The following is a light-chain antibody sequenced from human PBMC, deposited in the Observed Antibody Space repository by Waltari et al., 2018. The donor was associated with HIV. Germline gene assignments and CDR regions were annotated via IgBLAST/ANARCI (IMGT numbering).Light chain of an antibody. Sequence: QSALTQPAALSGSPGQSITISCTGTSSDVGAYDLVSWYQTSPGKAPKLIIYDVINRPSVVSDRCSGSKSRNTASLTISGLQTHDEADYYCTSHASDTSLLFGGGTKVTVL. CDR3: TSHASDTSLL. V-gene: IGLV2-14*03. CDR2: DVI. J-gene: IGLJ2*01. CDR1: SSDVGAYDL.